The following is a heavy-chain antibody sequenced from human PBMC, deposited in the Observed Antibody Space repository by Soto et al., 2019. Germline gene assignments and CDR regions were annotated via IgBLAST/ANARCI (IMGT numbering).Heavy chain of an antibody. D-gene: IGHD1-1*01. CDR3: ARDRTTWYGMDV. Sequence: QVQLQESGPGLVKPSQTLSLTCTVSGGYISSGGYYWSWIRQHPGKGLEWIGYIYYSGSTYYNPSLKSRGTISVDTSKNQFSLKLSSVTAGDTAVYYCARDRTTWYGMDVWGQGTTVTVSS. J-gene: IGHJ6*02. V-gene: IGHV4-31*03. CDR2: IYYSGST. CDR1: GGYISSGGYY.